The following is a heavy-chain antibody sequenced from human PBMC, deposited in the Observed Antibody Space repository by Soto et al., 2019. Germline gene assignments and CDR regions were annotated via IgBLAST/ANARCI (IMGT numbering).Heavy chain of an antibody. CDR3: ARATSGWYKDAFDI. V-gene: IGHV3-30-3*01. Sequence: QVQLVESGGGVVQPGRSLRLSCAASRFTFSSYAMYWVRQAPGKGLEWVAVISDDGSNKYYADSVKDRFTISRDNSKNTLYLQMNSLRAEDTAVYYCARATSGWYKDAFDIWGQGTMVTVSS. CDR1: RFTFSSYA. CDR2: ISDDGSNK. D-gene: IGHD6-19*01. J-gene: IGHJ3*02.